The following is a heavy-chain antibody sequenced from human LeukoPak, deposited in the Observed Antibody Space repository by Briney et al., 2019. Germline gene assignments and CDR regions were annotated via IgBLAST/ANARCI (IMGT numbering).Heavy chain of an antibody. J-gene: IGHJ4*02. CDR2: VYPGDSDT. CDR1: GYSFTSYW. V-gene: IGHV5-51*01. D-gene: IGHD4-23*01. CDR3: ARDNYGGNFDY. Sequence: GESLQISCKGSGYSFTSYWIGWVRQMPGKGLEWMGIVYPGDSDTRYSPSFQGQVTFSADKSISTAYLQWDSLKAPDTAMYYCARDNYGGNFDYWGQGTLVTVSS.